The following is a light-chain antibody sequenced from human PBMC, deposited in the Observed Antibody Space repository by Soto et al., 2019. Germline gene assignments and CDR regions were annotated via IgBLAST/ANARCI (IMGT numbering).Light chain of an antibody. V-gene: IGKV3-20*01. Sequence: IGFSQSPSAVSLSPGERATLSCRASQSVSSSYLAWYQQKPGQAPRLLIYGASSRATGIPDRFSGSGSGTDFTLTISRVEPEDFAVYCCQQYGRSPWTFGQGTKVDIK. CDR2: GAS. CDR1: QSVSSSY. J-gene: IGKJ1*01. CDR3: QQYGRSPWT.